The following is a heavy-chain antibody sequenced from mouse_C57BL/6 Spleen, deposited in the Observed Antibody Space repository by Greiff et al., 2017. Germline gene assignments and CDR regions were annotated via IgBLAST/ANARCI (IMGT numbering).Heavy chain of an antibody. D-gene: IGHD1-1*01. V-gene: IGHV6-3*01. Sequence: EVKLMESGGGLVQPGGSMKLSCVASGFTFSNYWMNWVRQSPEKGLEWVAQIRLKSDNYATHYAESVKGRFTISRDDSKSSVYLQMNNLRAEDTGIYYCTYYGSSGFAYWGQGTLVTVSA. CDR1: GFTFSNYW. CDR2: IRLKSDNYAT. J-gene: IGHJ3*01. CDR3: TYYGSSGFAY.